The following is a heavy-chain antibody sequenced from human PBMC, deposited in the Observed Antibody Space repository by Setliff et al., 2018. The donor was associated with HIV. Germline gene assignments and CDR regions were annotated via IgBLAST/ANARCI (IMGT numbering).Heavy chain of an antibody. D-gene: IGHD1-26*01. Sequence: ASVKVSCKASGYTFTSYAMHGVRQAPGQRLEWMGWINAGNGNTKYSQKFQGRATMTTDTSTNTAYMELSNLRSDDTALYYCATDREKWEGYYKYYYMDVWGKGTKVTVS. CDR3: ATDREKWEGYYKYYYMDV. CDR2: INAGNGNT. CDR1: GYTFTSYA. V-gene: IGHV1-3*01. J-gene: IGHJ6*03.